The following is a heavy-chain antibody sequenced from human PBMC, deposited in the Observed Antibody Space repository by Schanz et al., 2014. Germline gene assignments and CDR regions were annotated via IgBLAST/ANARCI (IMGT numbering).Heavy chain of an antibody. CDR1: GYTFTDYP. V-gene: IGHV1-3*04. Sequence: QVQLVQSGAEVKKPGASVKVSCKTSGYTFTDYPINWVRQAPGRRLEWMGWINTASGNTRYSEAFQGRVTMTRDTSTSTAYMELSSLRSDDTAMYYCATMWGYCTATACQILEVLDVWGQGTMVTVSS. J-gene: IGHJ3*01. CDR3: ATMWGYCTATACQILEVLDV. CDR2: INTASGNT. D-gene: IGHD2-8*02.